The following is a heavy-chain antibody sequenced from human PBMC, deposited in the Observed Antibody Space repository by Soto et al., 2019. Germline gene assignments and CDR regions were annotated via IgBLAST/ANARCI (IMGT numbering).Heavy chain of an antibody. V-gene: IGHV3-7*01. D-gene: IGHD6-25*01. CDR2: IKEDGSER. J-gene: IGHJ4*02. CDR1: GLIFRNYL. Sequence: EVQLVESGGGLVQPGESLRLSCAASGLIFRNYLMRWVRQAPGRGLEWVANIKEDGSERYYVDSVNGRFTISRDNAKNSLYLEMTRPRADDTAIYYCAREKRANGYFDYWGQGTRVTVSS. CDR3: AREKRANGYFDY.